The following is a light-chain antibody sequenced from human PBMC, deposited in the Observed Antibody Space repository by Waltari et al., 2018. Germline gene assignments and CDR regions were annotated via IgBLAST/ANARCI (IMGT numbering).Light chain of an antibody. CDR1: SGSVSTSKY. CDR2: STN. V-gene: IGLV8-61*01. CDR3: ILYMGNGISI. Sequence: TVVTQEPSLSVSPGGTVTLTCGLSSGSVSTSKYPSWYQQTPGQAPRTLMYSTNTRPSGFPVRCSGSILGNKAALTITGAQADDESDYYCILYMGNGISIFGGGTRLTVL. J-gene: IGLJ2*01.